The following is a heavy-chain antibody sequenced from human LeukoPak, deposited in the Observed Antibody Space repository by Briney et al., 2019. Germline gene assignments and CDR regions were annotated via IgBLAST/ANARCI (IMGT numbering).Heavy chain of an antibody. D-gene: IGHD6-19*01. CDR3: ARGFPVARGYYYYYGMDV. V-gene: IGHV1-3*01. CDR2: INAGNGNT. CDR1: GYTFTSYG. Sequence: GASVKVSCKASGYTFTSYGISWVRQAPGQRLEGLGWINAGNGNTKYSQKFQGRVTITRDTSASTAYMELSSLRSEDTAVYYCARGFPVARGYYYYYGMDVWGQGTTVTVSS. J-gene: IGHJ6*02.